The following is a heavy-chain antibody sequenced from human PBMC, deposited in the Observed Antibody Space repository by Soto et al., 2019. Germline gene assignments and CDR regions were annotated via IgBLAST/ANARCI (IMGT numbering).Heavy chain of an antibody. V-gene: IGHV3-74*01. CDR2: INSEGTTT. Sequence: EVQLVESGGCLVQPGGSLRLSCEASGFTFSSYWMQWVRQGPGKGLVWVARINSEGTTTYYADSVKGRFTVSRDNAKNTLYLQLNSLRGDDTALYYCGRAPGGTGIVDYWGRGTLVTVSS. D-gene: IGHD3-16*01. J-gene: IGHJ4*02. CDR1: GFTFSSYW. CDR3: GRAPGGTGIVDY.